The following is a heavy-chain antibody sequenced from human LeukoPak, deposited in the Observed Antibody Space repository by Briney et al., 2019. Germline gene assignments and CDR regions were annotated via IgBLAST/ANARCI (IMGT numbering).Heavy chain of an antibody. V-gene: IGHV3-23*01. J-gene: IGHJ4*02. CDR1: GFTFSSYA. Sequence: GGSLRLSCAASGFTFSSYAMSWVCRAPGKGLEWVSAISGSGGSTYYADSVKGRFTISRDNSKNTLYLQMNSLRAEDTAVYYCTARGPDSDSSVAYWGRGTLVSVSS. D-gene: IGHD1-26*01. CDR3: TARGPDSDSSVAY. CDR2: ISGSGGST.